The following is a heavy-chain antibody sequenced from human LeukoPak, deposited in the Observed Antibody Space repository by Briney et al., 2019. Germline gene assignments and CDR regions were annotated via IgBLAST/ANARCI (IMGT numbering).Heavy chain of an antibody. CDR1: GYTFTSYY. V-gene: IGHV1-46*01. D-gene: IGHD4-23*01. Sequence: ASVKVSCKASGYTFTSYYMHWVRQAPGQGLEWMGIINPSGGSTSYAQKFRGRVTITRNTSISTAYMELSSLRSEDTAVYYCARGGGATVVDYWGQGTLVTVSS. J-gene: IGHJ4*02. CDR3: ARGGGATVVDY. CDR2: INPSGGST.